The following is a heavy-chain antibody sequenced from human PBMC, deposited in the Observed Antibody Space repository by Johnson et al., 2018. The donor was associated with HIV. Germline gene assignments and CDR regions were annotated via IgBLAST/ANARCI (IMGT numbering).Heavy chain of an antibody. Sequence: VQLVESGGGVVQPGTSLRLSCAASGFTFSSYGMHWVRQAPGKGLEWVAFIRYDGSNKYYADSVKGRFTISRDNSKNTLYLQMNSLRAEDTAVYYCAKVGSYYPSTGGNAFDIWGQGTMVTVSS. CDR3: AKVGSYYPSTGGNAFDI. CDR2: IRYDGSNK. J-gene: IGHJ3*02. D-gene: IGHD3-10*01. V-gene: IGHV3-30*02. CDR1: GFTFSSYG.